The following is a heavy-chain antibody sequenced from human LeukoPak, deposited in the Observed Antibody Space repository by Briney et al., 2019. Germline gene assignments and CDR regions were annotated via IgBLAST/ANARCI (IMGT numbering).Heavy chain of an antibody. D-gene: IGHD3-22*01. CDR2: INPSGGST. CDR1: LYTFTSYS. V-gene: IGHV1-46*01. Sequence: GASVKVSCKASLYTFTSYSMHWVRQAPGQGLEWMGIINPSGGSTSYAQKFQGRVTMTRDTSTSTVYMELSSLRSEDTAVYYCARGWGALLYDISGYQGDYWGQGTLVTVSS. CDR3: ARGWGALLYDISGYQGDY. J-gene: IGHJ4*02.